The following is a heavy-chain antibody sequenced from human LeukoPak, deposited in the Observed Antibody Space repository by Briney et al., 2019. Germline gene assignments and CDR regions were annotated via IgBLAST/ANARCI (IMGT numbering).Heavy chain of an antibody. D-gene: IGHD3-22*01. CDR1: GGTFSSYA. Sequence: ASVKVSCKASGGTFSSYAISWVRQAPGQGREWMGGIIPILCIANYAQKFQGRVTITADKSTSTASMELSSLRSEDLAVYYCARHYDSSGYLDGMDVWGQGTTVTVSS. J-gene: IGHJ6*02. V-gene: IGHV1-69*10. CDR3: ARHYDSSGYLDGMDV. CDR2: IIPILCIA.